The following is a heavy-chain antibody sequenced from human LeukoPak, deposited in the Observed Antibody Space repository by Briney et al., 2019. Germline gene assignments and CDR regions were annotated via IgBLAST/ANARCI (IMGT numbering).Heavy chain of an antibody. D-gene: IGHD1-1*01. CDR3: AAQYTGTKGSFDY. CDR2: IRNKANDYTA. CDR1: GFTFSDHY. Sequence: GGSLRLSCAASGFTFSDHYMDWVRQAPGKGLEWVGRIRNKANDYTAQYAASVKGRFTISRDDSKASVYLQMYSLKAEDTAVYYCAAQYTGTKGSFDYWGQGTLVTVSS. J-gene: IGHJ4*02. V-gene: IGHV3-72*01.